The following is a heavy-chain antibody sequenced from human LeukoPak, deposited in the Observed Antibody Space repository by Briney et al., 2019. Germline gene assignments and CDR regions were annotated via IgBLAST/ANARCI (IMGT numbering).Heavy chain of an antibody. J-gene: IGHJ6*04. V-gene: IGHV3-33*01. CDR3: ARSLEDYYYYGMDV. CDR2: IWYDGSNK. D-gene: IGHD3-3*01. Sequence: PERSLRLSCAASGFTFSSYGMHWVRQAPGKGLEWVAVIWYDGSNKYYADSVKGRFTISRDNSKNTLYLQMNSLRAEDTAVYYCARSLEDYYYYGMDVWGKGTTVTVSS. CDR1: GFTFSSYG.